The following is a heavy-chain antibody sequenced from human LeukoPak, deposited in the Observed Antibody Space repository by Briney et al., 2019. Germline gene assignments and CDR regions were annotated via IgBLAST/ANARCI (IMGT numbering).Heavy chain of an antibody. CDR2: IYSGGST. CDR3: ARGPPGSDHFDY. CDR1: GFTVSSNY. V-gene: IGHV3-53*01. Sequence: GGFLRLSCAASGFTVSSNYMSWVRQAPGKGLEWVSVIYSGGSTYYADSVKGRFTISRDDSKNTLYLQMNSLRAEDTAVYYCARGPPGSDHFDYWGQGTLVTVSS. J-gene: IGHJ4*02.